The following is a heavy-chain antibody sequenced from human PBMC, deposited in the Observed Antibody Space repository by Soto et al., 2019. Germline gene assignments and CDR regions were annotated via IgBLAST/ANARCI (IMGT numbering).Heavy chain of an antibody. CDR1: GFTFNTYG. V-gene: IGHV3-30*18. CDR2: ISYDGSKN. D-gene: IGHD6-19*01. Sequence: PGGSLRLSCAASGFTFNTYGMHWVRQAPGKGLEWVAVISYDGSKNNYADSVKGRFIISRDNSKNTLYLQMNSLRAEDTAVYYCANSGEYSSGWYRGYLDYWGQGTLVTVSS. J-gene: IGHJ4*02. CDR3: ANSGEYSSGWYRGYLDY.